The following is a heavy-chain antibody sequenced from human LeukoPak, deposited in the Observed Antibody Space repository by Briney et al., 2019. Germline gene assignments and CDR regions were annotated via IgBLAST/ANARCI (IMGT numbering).Heavy chain of an antibody. CDR3: ARDRAEGRTWVEFDP. Sequence: GSLRLSCAASGFIVNSYAMSWVRQAPGKGLAWVSLIYSDGVTQYADSVKGRFTISRENSKNTLYLQMNSLRDEDTAVYFCARDRAEGRTWVEFDPWGQGTLVTVSS. CDR1: GFIVNSYA. V-gene: IGHV3-66*02. J-gene: IGHJ5*02. CDR2: IYSDGVT.